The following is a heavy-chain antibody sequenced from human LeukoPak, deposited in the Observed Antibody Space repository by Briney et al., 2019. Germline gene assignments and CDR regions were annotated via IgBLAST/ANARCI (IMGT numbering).Heavy chain of an antibody. Sequence: QPGGSLRLSCAASGFTFSSYAMSWVRQAPGKGLEWVANIKQDGSVKYYVDSVKGRFTISRDNAKNSLYLQMNSLRAEDTAVYYCARDGDYYDSSGYYYPPDYWGQGTLVTVSS. V-gene: IGHV3-7*01. D-gene: IGHD3-22*01. J-gene: IGHJ4*02. CDR2: IKQDGSVK. CDR1: GFTFSSYA. CDR3: ARDGDYYDSSGYYYPPDY.